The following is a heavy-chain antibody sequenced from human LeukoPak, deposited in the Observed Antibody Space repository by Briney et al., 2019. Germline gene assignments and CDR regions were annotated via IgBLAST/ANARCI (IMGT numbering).Heavy chain of an antibody. D-gene: IGHD3-9*01. Sequence: GGSLRLSCAASGFTFSSYVMSWVRPAPGKGLECVSAISGSGGSTYFADSVKGRFTISRDNSKNTLYLQMNTLRAEDTAVYYCAKGYDFLTGYYDSWGQGTLVTVSS. V-gene: IGHV3-23*01. CDR3: AKGYDFLTGYYDS. J-gene: IGHJ4*02. CDR2: ISGSGGST. CDR1: GFTFSSYV.